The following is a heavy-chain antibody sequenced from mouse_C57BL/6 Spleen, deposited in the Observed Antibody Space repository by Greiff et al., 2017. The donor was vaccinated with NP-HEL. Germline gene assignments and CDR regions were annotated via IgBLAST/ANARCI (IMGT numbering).Heavy chain of an antibody. Sequence: VQLQQSGPELVKPGASVKISCKASGYAFSSSWMNWVKQRPGKGLEWIGRIYPGDGDTNYNGKFKGKATLTADKSSSTAYMQLSSLTSEDSAVYVCARVGARSTTGVYAMDYWGQGTSVTVSS. V-gene: IGHV1-82*01. D-gene: IGHD1-1*01. J-gene: IGHJ4*01. CDR1: GYAFSSSW. CDR2: IYPGDGDT. CDR3: ARVGARSTTGVYAMDY.